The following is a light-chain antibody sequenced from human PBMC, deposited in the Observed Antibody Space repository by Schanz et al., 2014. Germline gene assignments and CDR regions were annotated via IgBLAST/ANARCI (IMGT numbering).Light chain of an antibody. CDR1: SSDVGGYNY. Sequence: QSALTQPASVSGSPGQSITISCTGTSSDVGGYNYVSWYQQHPAKAPKLMIYDVSNRPSGVSNRFSGSKSGNTASLTISGRQAEDEADYYCSSYTSSSTWVFGGGTKLPVL. CDR3: SSYTSSSTWV. J-gene: IGLJ3*02. CDR2: DVS. V-gene: IGLV2-14*01.